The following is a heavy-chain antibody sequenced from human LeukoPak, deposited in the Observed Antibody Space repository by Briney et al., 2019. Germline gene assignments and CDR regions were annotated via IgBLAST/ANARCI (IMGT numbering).Heavy chain of an antibody. D-gene: IGHD3-3*01. CDR1: GFTFSSYA. V-gene: IGHV3-64*01. CDR3: ATMHDFWSGSPHNDY. Sequence: GGSLRLSCAASGFTFSSYAMHWVRQAPGKGPEYVSAISSNGGSTYYANSVKGRFTISRDNSKNTLYLQMGSLRAEDMAVYYCATMHDFWSGSPHNDYWGQGTLVTVSS. CDR2: ISSNGGST. J-gene: IGHJ4*02.